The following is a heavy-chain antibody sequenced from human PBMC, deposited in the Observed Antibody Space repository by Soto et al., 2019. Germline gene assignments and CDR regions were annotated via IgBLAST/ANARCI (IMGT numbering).Heavy chain of an antibody. Sequence: EVQLVESGGGLVKPGGSLRLSCAASGFTFSNAWMSWVRQAPGKGLEWVGRIKSKTDGGTTDYAAPVKGRFTISRDDSKNTLYLQMNSLKTEDTVVYYCTTEGLLWFGPNAFDIWGQGTMVTVSS. CDR1: GFTFSNAW. CDR3: TTEGLLWFGPNAFDI. V-gene: IGHV3-15*01. D-gene: IGHD3-10*01. CDR2: IKSKTDGGTT. J-gene: IGHJ3*02.